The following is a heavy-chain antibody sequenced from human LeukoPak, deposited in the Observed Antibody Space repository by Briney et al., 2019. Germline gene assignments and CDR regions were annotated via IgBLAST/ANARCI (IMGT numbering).Heavy chain of an antibody. J-gene: IGHJ5*02. D-gene: IGHD6-13*01. CDR3: ARVRRSSSWYRNKNWFDP. CDR1: GYTFTSYG. V-gene: IGHV1-18*01. CDR2: ISAYNGNT. Sequence: ASVKVSCKASGYTFTSYGISWVRQAPGQGLEWMGWISAYNGNTNYAQKLQGRVTMTTDTSTSTAYMEPRSLRSDDTAVYYCARVRRSSSWYRNKNWFDPWGQGTLVTVSS.